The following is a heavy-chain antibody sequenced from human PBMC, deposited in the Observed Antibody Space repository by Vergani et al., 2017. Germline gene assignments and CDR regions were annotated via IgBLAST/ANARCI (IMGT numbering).Heavy chain of an antibody. V-gene: IGHV3-9*01. CDR3: ARGIAAPRSYFDY. Sequence: EVQLLESGGGLVQPGGSLRLSCAASGFTFDDYAMHWVRQAPGKGLEWVSGISWNSGSIGYADSVKGRFTISRDNAKNSLYLQMNSLRAEDTALYYCARGIAAPRSYFDYWGQGTLVTVSS. D-gene: IGHD6-6*01. J-gene: IGHJ4*02. CDR1: GFTFDDYA. CDR2: ISWNSGSI.